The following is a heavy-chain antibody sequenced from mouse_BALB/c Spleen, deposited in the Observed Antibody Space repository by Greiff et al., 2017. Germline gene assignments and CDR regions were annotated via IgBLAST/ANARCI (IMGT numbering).Heavy chain of an antibody. Sequence: VHLVESGPGLVAPSQSLSITCTVSGFSLTSYGVHWVRQPPGKGLEWLGVIWAGGSTNYNSALMSRLSISKDNSKSQVFLKMNSLQTDDTAMYYCARDRGYSYAMDYWGQGTSVTVSS. CDR1: GFSLTSYG. J-gene: IGHJ4*01. CDR3: ARDRGYSYAMDY. CDR2: IWAGGST. D-gene: IGHD2-3*01. V-gene: IGHV2-9*02.